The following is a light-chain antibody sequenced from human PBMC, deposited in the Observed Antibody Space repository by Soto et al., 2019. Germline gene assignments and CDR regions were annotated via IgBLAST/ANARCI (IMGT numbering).Light chain of an antibody. CDR1: QTVTTDY. J-gene: IGKJ1*01. V-gene: IGKV3-20*01. CDR2: GTS. Sequence: EVVLTQSPGTLSLSPGERATLSCRASQTVTTDYLSWYQQKPGQAPRLLIFGTSTRATGIPDRFSGSGSGTDFTLTISRLEPEDFAVYYCQRYGSSPRWTFGQGTKVDIK. CDR3: QRYGSSPRWT.